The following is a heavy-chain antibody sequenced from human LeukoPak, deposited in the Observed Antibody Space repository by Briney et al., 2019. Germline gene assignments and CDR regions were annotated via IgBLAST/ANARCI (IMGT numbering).Heavy chain of an antibody. Sequence: GGSLRLSCAASGFTFSNYAMSWVRQAPGKGLEWVSSISGSGGSTYYVDSVKGRFTISRDNSKNSLYLQMNSLRIEDTALYHCAKARGLIGGAFDIWGQGTMVTVSS. CDR2: ISGSGGST. V-gene: IGHV3-23*01. CDR3: AKARGLIGGAFDI. J-gene: IGHJ3*02. D-gene: IGHD3-22*01. CDR1: GFTFSNYA.